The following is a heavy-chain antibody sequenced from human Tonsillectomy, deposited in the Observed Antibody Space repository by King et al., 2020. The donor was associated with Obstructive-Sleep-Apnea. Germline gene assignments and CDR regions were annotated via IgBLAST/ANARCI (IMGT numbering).Heavy chain of an antibody. Sequence: QLVQSGAEVKKPGSSVKVSCKASGGTFSSYAISWVRQAPGQGLEWMGRIIPILGIPNYAQKFQGRVTITADKSTRTAYMELSSLRSEDTAVYYCSRDGEAYDTTGYPAGYWRQGTLVTVSS. D-gene: IGHD3-22*01. CDR1: GGTFSSYA. CDR2: IIPILGIP. CDR3: SRDGEAYDTTGYPAGY. V-gene: IGHV1-69*09. J-gene: IGHJ4*02.